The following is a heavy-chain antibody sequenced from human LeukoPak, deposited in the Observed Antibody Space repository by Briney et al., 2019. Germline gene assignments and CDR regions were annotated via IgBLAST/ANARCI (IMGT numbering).Heavy chain of an antibody. CDR2: IYYSGST. CDR1: GGSISSSSYY. J-gene: IGHJ3*02. Sequence: SETLSLTCTVSGGSISSSSYYWGWIRQPPGKGLEWIGSIYYSGSTYYNPSLKSRVTISVDTSKNQFSLRLSSVTAADTAVYYCARDATSGWYGGNDAFDIWGQGTTVTVSS. D-gene: IGHD6-19*01. CDR3: ARDATSGWYGGNDAFDI. V-gene: IGHV4-39*07.